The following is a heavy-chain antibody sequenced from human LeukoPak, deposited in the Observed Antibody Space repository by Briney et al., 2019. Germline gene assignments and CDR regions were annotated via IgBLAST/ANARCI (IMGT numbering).Heavy chain of an antibody. J-gene: IGHJ4*02. CDR2: IIPIFGTA. Sequence: ASVKVSCKASGGTFSSYAISWVRQAPGQGLEWMGGIIPIFGTANYAQEFQGRVTITTDESTSTAYMELSSLRSEDTAVYYCAIAGIAAAGRSTDYWGQGTLVTVSS. CDR3: AIAGIAAAGRSTDY. D-gene: IGHD6-13*01. V-gene: IGHV1-69*05. CDR1: GGTFSSYA.